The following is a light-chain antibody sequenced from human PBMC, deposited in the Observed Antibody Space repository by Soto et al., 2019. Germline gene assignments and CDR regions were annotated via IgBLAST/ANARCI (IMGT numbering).Light chain of an antibody. V-gene: IGKV3-20*01. CDR3: QQYGSSGT. Sequence: EIVLTQSPGTLSLSPGERATLSCRASQSVSRTYLAWYQQKPVQAPRLLIYATSSRATGIPDRFSGSGSGTDFTLTISRLEPEDFAVYYGQQYGSSGTFGQGTKVDIK. CDR2: ATS. J-gene: IGKJ1*01. CDR1: QSVSRTY.